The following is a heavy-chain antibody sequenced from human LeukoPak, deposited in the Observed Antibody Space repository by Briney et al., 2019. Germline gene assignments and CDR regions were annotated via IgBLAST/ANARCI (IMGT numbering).Heavy chain of an antibody. J-gene: IGHJ3*02. CDR1: GYSFTSDW. V-gene: IGHV5-51*01. CDR2: IYPGDSDT. D-gene: IGHD5-24*01. Sequence: GESLKISCKVSGYSFTSDWIAWVRQMPGKGLEWMGIIYPGDSDTRYSPSFQGQVTISADRAISTAYLEWSSLKASDTAMYYCARRGRDGYNSPDEMSGEFDAFDIWGQGTMVTVSS. CDR3: ARRGRDGYNSPDEMSGEFDAFDI.